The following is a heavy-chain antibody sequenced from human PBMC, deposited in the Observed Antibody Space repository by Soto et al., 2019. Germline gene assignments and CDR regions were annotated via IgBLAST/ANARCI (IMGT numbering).Heavy chain of an antibody. CDR3: ARGTPSPLIVRSSRGPWFDP. J-gene: IGHJ5*02. D-gene: IGHD2-15*01. V-gene: IGHV4-59*08. CDR1: GGSISSYY. Sequence: SETLSLTCTVSGGSISSYYWSWIRQPPGKGLEWIGYMYYGGRTNYNPSLKSRVTISVDASKMQVSLKLSSVTAADTAVYFCARGTPSPLIVRSSRGPWFDPWGQGTLVTVSS. CDR2: MYYGGRT.